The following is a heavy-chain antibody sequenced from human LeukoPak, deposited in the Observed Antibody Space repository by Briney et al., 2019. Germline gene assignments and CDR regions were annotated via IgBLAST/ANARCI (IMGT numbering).Heavy chain of an antibody. CDR2: ISYDGSNK. D-gene: IGHD6-13*01. Sequence: GGSLRLSCAASGFTFSSYGMHWVRQAPGKGLEWVAVISYDGSNKYYADSVKGRFTISRDNSKNTLYLQMNSLRAEDTAVYYCAKDRRIAAAGRRDYYFYGMDVWGQGTTVSVSS. V-gene: IGHV3-30*18. CDR3: AKDRRIAAAGRRDYYFYGMDV. CDR1: GFTFSSYG. J-gene: IGHJ6*02.